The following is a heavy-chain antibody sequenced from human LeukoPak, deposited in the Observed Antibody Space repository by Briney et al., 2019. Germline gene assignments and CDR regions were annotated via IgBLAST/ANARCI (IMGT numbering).Heavy chain of an antibody. V-gene: IGHV3-11*05. D-gene: IGHD3-22*01. CDR1: GFIFSDYY. J-gene: IGHJ4*02. Sequence: GGSLRLSCAASGFIFSDYYMSWIRQAPGKGLEWLSYISSSSIYTSYADSVKGRFTISRDNPKNTLYLQMNSLRAEDTAVYYCAKAPTYYLLDYWGQGTLVTVSS. CDR2: ISSSSIYT. CDR3: AKAPTYYLLDY.